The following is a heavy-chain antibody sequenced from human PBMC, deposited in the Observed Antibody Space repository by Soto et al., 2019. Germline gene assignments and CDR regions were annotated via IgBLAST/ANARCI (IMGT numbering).Heavy chain of an antibody. CDR1: GYTLTNYD. D-gene: IGHD6-13*01. CDR3: ARGGDWAGHYSSSPAGVFDY. CDR2: MNLHSGKT. Sequence: ASVKVSCKASGYTLTNYDINWVRQATGQGPEWLGWMNLHSGKTGYALKFQDRVTMSSNTPTSTAYIELTSLRSEDTAVYYCARGGDWAGHYSSSPAGVFDYWGQGTLVTVSS. V-gene: IGHV1-8*02. J-gene: IGHJ4*02.